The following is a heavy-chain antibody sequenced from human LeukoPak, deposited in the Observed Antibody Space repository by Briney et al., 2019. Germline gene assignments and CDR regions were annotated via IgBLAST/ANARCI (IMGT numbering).Heavy chain of an antibody. CDR3: ARRAAVVGPLYYFDN. V-gene: IGHV1-18*01. J-gene: IGHJ4*02. CDR1: GYTFSSYG. D-gene: IGHD6-19*01. CDR2: ISADKTNT. Sequence: GASVNVSCKTSGYTFSSYGIGWVRQAPGQGLEWMGWISADKTNTNYAQNLQGRVTVTTDTSTSTAYMELRSLTSDDTAVYYCARRAAVVGPLYYFDNWGQGTLVTVSS.